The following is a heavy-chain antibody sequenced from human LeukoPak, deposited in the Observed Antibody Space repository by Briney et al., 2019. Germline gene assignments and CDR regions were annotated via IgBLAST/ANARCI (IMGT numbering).Heavy chain of an antibody. CDR3: ARGDRYYDFWSGHYYYYGMDV. Sequence: ASVKVSCKASGYTFTGYYMHWVRQAPGQGLEWMGRINPNSGGTNYAQKFQGRVTMTRDTSISTAYMELSRLRSDDTAVYYCARGDRYYDFWSGHYYYYGMDVWGQGTTVTVSS. V-gene: IGHV1-2*06. CDR2: INPNSGGT. CDR1: GYTFTGYY. J-gene: IGHJ6*02. D-gene: IGHD3-3*01.